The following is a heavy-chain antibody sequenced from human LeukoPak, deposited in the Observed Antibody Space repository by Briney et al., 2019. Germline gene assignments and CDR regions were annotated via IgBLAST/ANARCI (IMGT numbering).Heavy chain of an antibody. J-gene: IGHJ4*02. CDR2: ISYDGSNK. V-gene: IGHV3-30*01. Sequence: GGSLRLSCAASGFTFSSYAMHWVRQAPGKGLEWVAVISYDGSNKYYADSVKGRFTISRDNSKNTLYLQMNSLRAEDTAVYYCARTNGREYNWSYVGDYWGQGTLVTVSS. D-gene: IGHD1-7*01. CDR3: ARTNGREYNWSYVGDY. CDR1: GFTFSSYA.